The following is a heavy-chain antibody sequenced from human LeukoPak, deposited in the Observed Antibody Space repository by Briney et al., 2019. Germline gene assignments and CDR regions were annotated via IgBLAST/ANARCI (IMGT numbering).Heavy chain of an antibody. V-gene: IGHV4-4*02. CDR2: IYHSGST. CDR1: GGSISSSNW. J-gene: IGHJ4*02. Sequence: SETLSLTCAVSGGSISSSNWWSWVRQPPGKGLEWIGEIYHSGSTNYNPSLESRVTISVDKSKNQFSLKLSSVTAADTAVYYCARDHGSGWSKYWGQGTLVTVSS. D-gene: IGHD6-19*01. CDR3: ARDHGSGWSKY.